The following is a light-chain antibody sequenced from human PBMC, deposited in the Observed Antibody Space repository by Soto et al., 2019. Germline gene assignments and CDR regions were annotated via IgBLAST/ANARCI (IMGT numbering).Light chain of an antibody. CDR2: EVS. Sequence: QSALTQPASVSGSPGQSITISCTGTSSDVGAYDYVSWYQQHPDKAPKLMIYEVSNRPSGVSNRFSGSKSVNTATLTISRLQAEDEAEYYCSSDTSNSTRVCGTGNKLTVL. CDR3: SSDTSNSTRV. V-gene: IGLV2-14*03. CDR1: SSDVGAYDY. J-gene: IGLJ1*01.